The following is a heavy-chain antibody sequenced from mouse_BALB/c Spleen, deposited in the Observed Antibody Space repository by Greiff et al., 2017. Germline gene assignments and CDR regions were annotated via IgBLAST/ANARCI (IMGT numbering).Heavy chain of an antibody. D-gene: IGHD1-2*01. Sequence: VQLQQSGPELVKPGASVKMSCKASGYTITSYVMHWVKQKPGQGLEWIGYINPYNDGTKNNQKFKGKATLTSDKSSSTAYMGLSSLTSEDSAVYYCARNYYGCSCYFDYWGQGTTLTVSS. J-gene: IGHJ2*01. CDR1: GYTITSYV. V-gene: IGHV1-14*01. CDR3: ARNYYGCSCYFDY. CDR2: INPYNDGT.